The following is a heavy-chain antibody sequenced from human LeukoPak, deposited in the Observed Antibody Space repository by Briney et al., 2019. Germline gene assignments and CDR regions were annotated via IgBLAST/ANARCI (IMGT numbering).Heavy chain of an antibody. CDR3: ARAPYSSSSGGDWFDP. D-gene: IGHD6-6*01. CDR2: ISSSSSYI. CDR1: GFTFSSYS. J-gene: IGHJ5*02. V-gene: IGHV3-21*01. Sequence: GGSLRLSCAASGFTFSSYSMNWVRQAPGKGLEWVSSISSSSSYIYYADSVKGRFTISRDNAKSSLYLQMNSLRAEDTAVYYCARAPYSSSSGGDWFDPWGQGTLVTVSS.